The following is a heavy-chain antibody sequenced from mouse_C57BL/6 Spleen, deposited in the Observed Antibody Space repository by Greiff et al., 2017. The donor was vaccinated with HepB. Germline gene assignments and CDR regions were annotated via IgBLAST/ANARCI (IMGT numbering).Heavy chain of an antibody. D-gene: IGHD1-1*01. V-gene: IGHV1-18*01. CDR2: INPNNGGT. CDR3: ARSDYYGSSSSMDY. J-gene: IGHJ4*01. CDR1: GYTFTDYN. Sequence: EVQVVESGPELVKPGASVKIPCKASGYTFTDYNMDWVKQSHGKSLEWIGDINPNNGGTIYNQKFKGKATLTVDKSSSTAYMELRSLTSEDTAVYYCARSDYYGSSSSMDYWGQGTSVTVSS.